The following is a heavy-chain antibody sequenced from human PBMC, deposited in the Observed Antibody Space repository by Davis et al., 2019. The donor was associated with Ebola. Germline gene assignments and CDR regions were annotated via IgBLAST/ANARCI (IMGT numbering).Heavy chain of an antibody. CDR2: ISYDGSNK. V-gene: IGHV3-30-3*01. J-gene: IGHJ6*04. CDR3: ARNYYYYGMDV. CDR1: GFTFSSYA. Sequence: GESLKISCAASGFTFSSYAMHWVRQAPGKGLEWVAVISYDGSNKYYADSVKGRFTISRDNSKNTLYLQMNSLRAEDTAVYYCARNYYYYGMDVWGKGTTVTVSS.